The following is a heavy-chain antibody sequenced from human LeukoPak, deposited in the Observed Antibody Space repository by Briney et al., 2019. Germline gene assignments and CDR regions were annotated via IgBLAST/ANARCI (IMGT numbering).Heavy chain of an antibody. Sequence: SETLSLTCAVFGGSFSGYYWSWIRQPPGKGLEWIGEINHSGSTNYNPSLKSRVTISADTSKNQFSLKLSSVTAAGTAVYYCARGKQLVRHWFGPWGQGTLVTVSS. V-gene: IGHV4-34*01. J-gene: IGHJ5*02. CDR1: GGSFSGYY. CDR2: INHSGST. CDR3: ARGKQLVRHWFGP. D-gene: IGHD1-1*01.